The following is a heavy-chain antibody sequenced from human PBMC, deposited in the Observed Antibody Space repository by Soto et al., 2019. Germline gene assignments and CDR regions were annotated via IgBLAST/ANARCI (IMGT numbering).Heavy chain of an antibody. CDR1: GGTFSSYA. V-gene: IGHV1-69*13. CDR2: IIPIFGTA. D-gene: IGHD3-10*01. J-gene: IGHJ6*02. CDR3: AGXFPGFGDPSDYYYGMDV. Sequence: SVKVSCKASGGTFSSYAISWVRQAPGQGLEWMGGIIPIFGTANYAQKFQGRVTITADESTSTAYMELSSLRSEDTAVYYCAGXFPGFGDPSDYYYGMDVWGQGTTVTVSS.